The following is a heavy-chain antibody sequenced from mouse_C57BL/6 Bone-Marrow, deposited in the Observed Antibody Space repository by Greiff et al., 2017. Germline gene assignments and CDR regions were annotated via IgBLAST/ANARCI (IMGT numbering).Heavy chain of an antibody. CDR2: FDPSDSYT. CDR1: GYTFTSYW. V-gene: IGHV1-69*01. J-gene: IGHJ2*01. CDR3: ARDTYYFDY. D-gene: IGHD2-10*02. Sequence: QVQLQQSGAELVMPGASVKLSCKASGYTFTSYWMHWVKQRPGQGLEWIGEFDPSDSYTNYNQKFKGKSTLTVDKSSSTVYLKLSRLTSEDSAVYYCARDTYYFDYWGQGTTLTVSS.